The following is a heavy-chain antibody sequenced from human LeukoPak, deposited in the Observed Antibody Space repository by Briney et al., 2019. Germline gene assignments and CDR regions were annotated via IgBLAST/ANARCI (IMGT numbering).Heavy chain of an antibody. CDR3: ARVVNYYDSSGFLDI. CDR2: IYYSGST. D-gene: IGHD3-22*01. Sequence: PSETLSLTCTVSGGSISSYYWSWIRQPPGKGLEWIGYIYYSGSTYYNPSLKSRVTISVDTSKNQFSLKLSSVTAADTAVYYCARVVNYYDSSGFLDIWGQGTMVTVSS. J-gene: IGHJ3*02. CDR1: GGSISSYY. V-gene: IGHV4-59*08.